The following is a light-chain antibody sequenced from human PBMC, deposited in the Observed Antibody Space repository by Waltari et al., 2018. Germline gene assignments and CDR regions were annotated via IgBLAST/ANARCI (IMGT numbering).Light chain of an antibody. J-gene: IGLJ2*01. Sequence: SSELTQPASVSVSLGQTAVITCSGDILAKQYGRWFQQKPGQAPVLFIYKDIERPSGIPDRFSGSSSGTTLTLTISGAQVEDEAAYYCYSAADNHRVLFGGGTKLTVL. CDR1: ILAKQY. CDR2: KDI. V-gene: IGLV3-27*01. CDR3: YSAADNHRVL.